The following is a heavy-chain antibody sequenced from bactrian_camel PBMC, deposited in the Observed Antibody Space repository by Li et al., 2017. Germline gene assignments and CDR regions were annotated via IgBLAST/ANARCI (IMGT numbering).Heavy chain of an antibody. CDR1: VYTLGYC. CDR2: IEAYGTT. D-gene: IGHD1*01. J-gene: IGHJ6*01. Sequence: QVQLVESGGGSVQAGGSLRLSCAASVYTLGYCMRWFRQAPGREREAVATIEAYGTTTYADSVKGRFTISRDDAKKMLYLQMNSLKPEDTAMYYCALVRAFCPRNKADFTYWGQGTQVTVS. V-gene: IGHV3S55*01. CDR3: ALVRAFCPRNKADFTY.